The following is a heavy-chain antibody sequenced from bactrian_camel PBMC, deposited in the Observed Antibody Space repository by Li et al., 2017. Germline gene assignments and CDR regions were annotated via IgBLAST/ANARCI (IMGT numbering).Heavy chain of an antibody. CDR2: LERDGST. Sequence: HVQLVESGGGSVQAGGSLRLFCATSGISGARYSTSTYCMAWFRQVPGKEREGVAGLERDGSTYLARSVKGRFTISQDNAKSTLYLQMNNLRPEDTAMYYCAADRRVPICSWPWRSDYNYYGQGTQVTVS. J-gene: IGHJ4*01. CDR3: AADRRVPICSWPWRSDYNY. V-gene: IGHV3S9*01. CDR1: GISGARYSTSTYC. D-gene: IGHD8*01.